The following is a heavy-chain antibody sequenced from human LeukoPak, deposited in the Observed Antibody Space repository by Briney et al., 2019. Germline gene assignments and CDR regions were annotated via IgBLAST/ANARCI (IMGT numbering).Heavy chain of an antibody. J-gene: IGHJ3*02. CDR1: GFTFSSYA. V-gene: IGHV3-23*01. CDR3: ARDFHRLYSSGWSHDAFDI. CDR2: ISGSGGST. D-gene: IGHD6-19*01. Sequence: GGSLRLSCAASGFTFSSYAMSWVRQAPGKGLEWVSAISGSGGSTYYADSVKGRFTISRDNAKNSLYLQMNSLRAEDTAVYYCARDFHRLYSSGWSHDAFDIWGQGTMVTVSS.